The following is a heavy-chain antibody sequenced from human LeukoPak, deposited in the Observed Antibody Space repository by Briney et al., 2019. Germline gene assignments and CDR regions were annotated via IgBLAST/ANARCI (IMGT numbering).Heavy chain of an antibody. J-gene: IGHJ3*02. CDR2: ISSSSSYT. D-gene: IGHD2-8*01. CDR3: ASPAGMLDCTNGVCTTGGEAFDI. Sequence: GGSLRLSCAASGFTFSDYYMYWIRQAPGKGLEWVSYISSSSSYTNYADSVKGRFTISRDNAKNSLYLQMNSLRAEDTAVYYCASPAGMLDCTNGVCTTGGEAFDIWGQGTMVTVSS. CDR1: GFTFSDYY. V-gene: IGHV3-11*06.